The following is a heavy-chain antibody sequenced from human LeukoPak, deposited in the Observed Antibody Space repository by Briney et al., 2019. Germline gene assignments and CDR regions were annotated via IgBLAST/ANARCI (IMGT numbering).Heavy chain of an antibody. J-gene: IGHJ4*02. CDR3: AREYGGTFDY. Sequence: GGSLRLSCAASGFTLRSYDMSWVRQAPGKGLEWVAATSGSGVNSYYADSVRGRFTISRDNSQNTLYLQMNSLRAEDTAVYYCAREYGGTFDYWGQGTLVTVSS. CDR2: TSGSGVNS. CDR1: GFTLRSYD. D-gene: IGHD4-23*01. V-gene: IGHV3-23*01.